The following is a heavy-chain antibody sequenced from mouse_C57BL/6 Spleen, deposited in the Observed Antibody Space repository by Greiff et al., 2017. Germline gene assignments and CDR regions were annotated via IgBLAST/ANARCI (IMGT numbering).Heavy chain of an antibody. CDR1: GYAFSSSW. J-gene: IGHJ3*01. D-gene: IGHD2-1*01. CDR3: ARSNGNCVFAY. V-gene: IGHV1-82*01. CDR2: IYPGDGDT. Sequence: VQLKQSGPELVKPGASVKISCKASGYAFSSSWMNWVKQRPGKGLEWIGRIYPGDGDTNYNGKFKGKATLTADQSSSTAYMQLSSLTSEDSAVYFCARSNGNCVFAYWGQGTLVTVSA.